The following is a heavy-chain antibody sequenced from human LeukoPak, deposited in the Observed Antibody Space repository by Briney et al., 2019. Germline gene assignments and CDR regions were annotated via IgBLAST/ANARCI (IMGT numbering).Heavy chain of an antibody. CDR1: GYTFTGYY. V-gene: IGHV1-2*02. D-gene: IGHD3-3*01. CDR3: ARTQVLRFLEWFIGFDY. Sequence: ASVKVSCKASGYTFTGYYMHRVRQAPGQGLEWMGWINPNSGGTNYAQKFQGRVTMTRDTSISTAYMELSRLRSDDTAVYYCARTQVLRFLEWFIGFDYWGQGTLVTVSS. J-gene: IGHJ4*02. CDR2: INPNSGGT.